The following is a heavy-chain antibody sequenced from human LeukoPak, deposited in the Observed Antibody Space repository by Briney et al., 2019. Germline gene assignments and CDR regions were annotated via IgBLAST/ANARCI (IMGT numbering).Heavy chain of an antibody. J-gene: IGHJ5*02. D-gene: IGHD1-26*01. CDR2: IRGSGSRS. Sequence: GGPLTLSCTPSVFRFSSFAKMWPRHAPGKGLEWVSGIRGSGSRSWCADSMKGRFTVSRDNFNHTLYLQIDNPAVEDTAIYYCAKLGFRGGYYIRWVDPWGQGTRVTVSS. V-gene: IGHV3-23*01. CDR1: VFRFSSFA. CDR3: AKLGFRGGYYIRWVDP.